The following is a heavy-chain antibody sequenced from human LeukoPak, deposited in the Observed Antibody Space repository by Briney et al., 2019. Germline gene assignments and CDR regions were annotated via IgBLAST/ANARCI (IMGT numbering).Heavy chain of an antibody. Sequence: PSETLSLTCTASGGSISSYYWSWIRQPPGKGLEWMGYIYYSGSTNYNPSLKSRVTISVDTSKNQFSLKLSSVTAADTAVYYCASSEYSSSSPDYWGQGTLVTVSS. J-gene: IGHJ4*02. CDR1: GGSISSYY. CDR3: ASSEYSSSSPDY. D-gene: IGHD6-6*01. CDR2: IYYSGST. V-gene: IGHV4-59*01.